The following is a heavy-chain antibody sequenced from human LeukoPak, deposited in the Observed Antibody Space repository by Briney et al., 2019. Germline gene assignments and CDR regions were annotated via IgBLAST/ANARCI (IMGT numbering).Heavy chain of an antibody. CDR2: ISGSGGST. Sequence: GGSLRLFCAASGFTFSSYAMSWVRQAPGKGLEGVSAISGSGGSTYYADSVKGRFTISRDNSKNTLYLQMNSLRAEDTAVYYCAKDLLDGSGPYAFDIWGQGTMVTVSS. CDR3: AKDLLDGSGPYAFDI. V-gene: IGHV3-23*01. CDR1: GFTFSSYA. J-gene: IGHJ3*02. D-gene: IGHD3-10*01.